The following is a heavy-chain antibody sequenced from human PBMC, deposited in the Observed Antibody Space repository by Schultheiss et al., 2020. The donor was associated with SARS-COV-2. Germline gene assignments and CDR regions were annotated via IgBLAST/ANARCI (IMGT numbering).Heavy chain of an antibody. CDR2: IYYSGST. CDR3: ARVSYDTLTGYMDV. J-gene: IGHJ6*03. Sequence: SETLSLTCAVYGGSFSGYYWSWIRQHPGKGLEWIGYIYYSGSTNYNPSLKSRVTISVDTSKNQFSLKLSSVTAADTAVYYCARVSYDTLTGYMDVWGKGTTVTVSS. CDR1: GGSFSGYY. V-gene: IGHV4-59*01. D-gene: IGHD3-3*01.